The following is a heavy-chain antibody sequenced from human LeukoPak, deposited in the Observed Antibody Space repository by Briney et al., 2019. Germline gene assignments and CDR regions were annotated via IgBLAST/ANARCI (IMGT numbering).Heavy chain of an antibody. Sequence: SETLSLTCTVSGGSVSSGSYYWSWIRQPPGKGLEWIGYIYYSGSTNYNPSLKSRVTISVDTSKNQFSLKPSSVTAADTAVYYCARAYLGDDILTGYGYWGQGTLVTVSS. V-gene: IGHV4-61*01. CDR2: IYYSGST. D-gene: IGHD3-9*01. CDR1: GGSVSSGSYY. CDR3: ARAYLGDDILTGYGY. J-gene: IGHJ4*02.